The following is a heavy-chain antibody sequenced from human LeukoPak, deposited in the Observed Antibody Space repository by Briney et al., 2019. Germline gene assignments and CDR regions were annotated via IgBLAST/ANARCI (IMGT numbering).Heavy chain of an antibody. CDR3: ARGGPQWLTADFDY. CDR2: ISSSSSYI. Sequence: GGSLRLSCAASGFTLSSNTMNWVRQAPGKGLEWVSSISSSSSYIYYADSVKGRFTISRDNAKNSLYLQMNSLRAEDTAVYYCARGGPQWLTADFDYWGQGTLVTVSS. J-gene: IGHJ4*02. D-gene: IGHD2-2*01. CDR1: GFTLSSNT. V-gene: IGHV3-21*01.